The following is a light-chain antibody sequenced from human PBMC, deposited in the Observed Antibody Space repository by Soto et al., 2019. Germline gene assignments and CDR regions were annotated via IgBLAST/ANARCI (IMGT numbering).Light chain of an antibody. CDR2: DVT. Sequence: QSALTQPASVSGSPGQSITISCTGTSDDIGAYNFVSWYQQHPCKAPRLMISDVTDRPSGVSNRFSGSKSGNTASLTISGLQAEDEADYYCGSYTRNYTLVFGGGTKVTVL. V-gene: IGLV2-14*03. J-gene: IGLJ2*01. CDR3: GSYTRNYTLV. CDR1: SDDIGAYNF.